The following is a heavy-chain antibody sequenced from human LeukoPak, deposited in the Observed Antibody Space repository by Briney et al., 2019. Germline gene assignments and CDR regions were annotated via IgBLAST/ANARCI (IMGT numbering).Heavy chain of an antibody. CDR3: ARGLSSGSYFGGYYYMDV. Sequence: SETLSLTCAVYGGSFSGYYWSWIRQPPGKGLEWIGEINHSGSTNYNPSLKSRVTISVDTSKNQFSLRLSSVTAADTAVYYCARGLSSGSYFGGYYYMDVWGKGTTVTVSS. CDR1: GGSFSGYY. CDR2: INHSGST. V-gene: IGHV4-34*01. J-gene: IGHJ6*03. D-gene: IGHD1-26*01.